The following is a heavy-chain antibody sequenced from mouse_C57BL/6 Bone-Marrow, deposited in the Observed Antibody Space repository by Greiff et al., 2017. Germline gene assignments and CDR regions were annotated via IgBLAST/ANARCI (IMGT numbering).Heavy chain of an antibody. CDR2: INPSTGGT. CDR1: GYSFTGYY. Sequence: VQLQQSGPELVKPGASVKISCKASGYSFTGYYMNWVKQSPEKSLEWIGEINPSTGGTTYNQKFKAKATLTVDKSSSTAYMQLKSLTSEDSAVYYCARFDYDGFMDYWGQGTSVTVSS. CDR3: ARFDYDGFMDY. J-gene: IGHJ4*01. D-gene: IGHD2-4*01. V-gene: IGHV1-42*01.